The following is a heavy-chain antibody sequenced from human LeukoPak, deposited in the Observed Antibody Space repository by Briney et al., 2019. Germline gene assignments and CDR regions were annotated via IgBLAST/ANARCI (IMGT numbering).Heavy chain of an antibody. CDR3: ARTPFYYYYMDV. J-gene: IGHJ6*03. CDR2: IYYSGST. V-gene: IGHV4-59*01. Sequence: SETLSLTCAVSGGSISSYYWSWIRQPPGKGLEWIGYIYYSGSTNYNPSLKSRVTISVDTSKNQFSLKLSSVTAADTAVYYCARTPFYYYYMDVWGKGTTVTISS. CDR1: GGSISSYY.